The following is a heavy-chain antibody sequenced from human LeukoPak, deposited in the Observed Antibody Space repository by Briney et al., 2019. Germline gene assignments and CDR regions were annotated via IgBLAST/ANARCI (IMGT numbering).Heavy chain of an antibody. D-gene: IGHD3-3*01. Sequence: SVKVSCKASGGTFSSYAISWVRQAPGQGLEWMGGIIPIFGTANYAQKFQGRVTITADESTSTAYMELSSLRSEDTAVYYCARYTGSGYDFWSGYYYWFDPWGQGTLVTVSS. CDR3: ARYTGSGYDFWSGYYYWFDP. CDR2: IIPIFGTA. V-gene: IGHV1-69*13. CDR1: GGTFSSYA. J-gene: IGHJ5*02.